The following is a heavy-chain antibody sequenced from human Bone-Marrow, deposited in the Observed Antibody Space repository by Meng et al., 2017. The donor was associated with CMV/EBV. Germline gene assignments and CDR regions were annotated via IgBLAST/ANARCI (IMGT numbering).Heavy chain of an antibody. CDR1: GYDFTSYC. V-gene: IGHV5-51*01. Sequence: KVSCKGSGYDFTSYCIAWVRQMPGKGLEWMGMIFPGDSDTRYSQSLQGQVTITANKSIAPAYLQLSSLKASDTAMYYCARPNPLENYYYGMDVWGQGTTVTDSS. CDR3: ARPNPLENYYYGMDV. J-gene: IGHJ6*02. D-gene: IGHD1-1*01. CDR2: IFPGDSDT.